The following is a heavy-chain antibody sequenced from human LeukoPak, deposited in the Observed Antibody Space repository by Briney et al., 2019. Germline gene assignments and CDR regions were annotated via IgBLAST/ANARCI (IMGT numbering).Heavy chain of an antibody. D-gene: IGHD3-22*01. CDR1: GFTFSSYA. Sequence: GGSLRLSCAASGFTFSSYAMSWVRQAPGKGLEWVSAISGSGGSTYYADSVKGRFTISRDNSKNTLYLQMNSLRAEDTAVYYCASQHNYYYDSSGLDYWGQGTLVTVSS. CDR3: ASQHNYYYDSSGLDY. CDR2: ISGSGGST. V-gene: IGHV3-23*01. J-gene: IGHJ4*02.